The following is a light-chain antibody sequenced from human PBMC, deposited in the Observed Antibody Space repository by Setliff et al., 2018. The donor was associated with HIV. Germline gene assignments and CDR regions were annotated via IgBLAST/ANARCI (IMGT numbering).Light chain of an antibody. CDR2: EVT. V-gene: IGLV2-23*02. J-gene: IGLJ1*01. Sequence: QSALTQPASVSGSPGQSITISCTGTSSDVGSYKLVSWYQQHPGKAPKVMIYEVTKRPSGVSNRFSGSKSANTASLTISGLQAEDEADYYCYSYAGSGTLYVFGTGTKVTVL. CDR3: YSYAGSGTLYV. CDR1: SSDVGSYKL.